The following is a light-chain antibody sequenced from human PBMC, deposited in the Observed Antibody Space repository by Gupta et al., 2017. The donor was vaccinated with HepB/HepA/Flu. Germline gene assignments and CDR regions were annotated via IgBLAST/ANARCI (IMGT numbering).Light chain of an antibody. CDR2: SNA. CDR1: SSNIGAGYD. Sequence: SVLTQPPSVSGAPGQRVTISCTGRSSNIGAGYDVHWYQQLPGTAPKLLIFSNAYRPSGVPGRFSGSKSGTSASLAITGLQAEDEAYYYCQSYDTSLSGSVFGGGTKLTVL. J-gene: IGLJ3*02. V-gene: IGLV1-40*01. CDR3: QSYDTSLSGSV.